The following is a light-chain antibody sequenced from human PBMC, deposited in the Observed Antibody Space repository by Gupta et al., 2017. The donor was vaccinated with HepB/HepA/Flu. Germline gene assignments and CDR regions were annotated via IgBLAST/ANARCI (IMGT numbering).Light chain of an antibody. V-gene: IGLV2-11*01. CDR1: SSDVGGYKY. CDR3: CSYAGSYTFV. CDR2: DVS. J-gene: IGLJ2*01. Sequence: QSALTQPRSVSGSPGQSVTISCTGTSSDVGGYKYVSWYQQYPGKAPKLMIFDVSNRPSGVPDRFSGSKSDNTASLTISGLQAEDEADYYCCSYAGSYTFVFGGGTKVTVL.